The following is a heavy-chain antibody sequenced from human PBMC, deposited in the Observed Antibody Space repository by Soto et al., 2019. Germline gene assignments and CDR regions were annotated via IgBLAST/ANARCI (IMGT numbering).Heavy chain of an antibody. CDR1: GGSFSGYY. D-gene: IGHD3-3*01. V-gene: IGHV4-34*01. CDR2: INHSGST. J-gene: IGHJ6*02. CDR3: ARGQAEISIFGMVTRASYGMDV. Sequence: SETLSLTCAVYGGSFSGYYWSWIRQPPGKGLEWIGEINHSGSTNYNPSLKSRVNISVDTAKNQFSLKLSSVTAADTAVYYFARGQAEISIFGMVTRASYGMDVWGQGTTVTVSS.